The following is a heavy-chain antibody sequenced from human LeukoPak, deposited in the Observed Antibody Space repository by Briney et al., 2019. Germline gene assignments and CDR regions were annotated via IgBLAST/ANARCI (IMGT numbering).Heavy chain of an antibody. V-gene: IGHV4-59*01. CDR3: ARGGEDFWSGYYHNPFDY. CDR2: IYYSGST. D-gene: IGHD3-3*01. Sequence: SETLSLTCTVSGGSISSYYWSWIRQPPGKGLEWIGYIYYSGSTNYNPSLKSRVTISVDTSKNQFSLKLSSVTAADTAVYYCARGGEDFWSGYYHNPFDYWGQGTLVTVSS. CDR1: GGSISSYY. J-gene: IGHJ4*02.